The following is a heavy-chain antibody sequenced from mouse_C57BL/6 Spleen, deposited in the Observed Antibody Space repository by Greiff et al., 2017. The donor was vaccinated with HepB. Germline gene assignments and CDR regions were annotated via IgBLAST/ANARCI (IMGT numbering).Heavy chain of an antibody. CDR1: GFTFSDYG. CDR2: ISSGSSTI. D-gene: IGHD2-2*01. Sequence: VQLKESGGGLVKPGGSLKLSCAASGFTFSDYGMHWVRQAPEKGLEWVAYISSGSSTIYYADTVKGRFTISRDNAKNTLFLQMTSLRSEDTAMYYCARGGLRQYFDYWGQGTTLTVSS. J-gene: IGHJ2*01. V-gene: IGHV5-17*01. CDR3: ARGGLRQYFDY.